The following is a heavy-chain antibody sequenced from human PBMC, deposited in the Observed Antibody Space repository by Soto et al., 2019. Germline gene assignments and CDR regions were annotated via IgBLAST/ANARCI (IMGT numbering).Heavy chain of an antibody. V-gene: IGHV1-69*13. D-gene: IGHD3-22*01. J-gene: IGHJ6*02. Sequence: SVKVSCKASGGTFSSYAISWVRQAPGQGLEWMGGIIPIFGTANYAQKFQGRVTITADESTSTAYMELSSLRSEDTAVYYCARPPLWDTSSYKRIDVWGQGTTVTVSS. CDR1: GGTFSSYA. CDR3: ARPPLWDTSSYKRIDV. CDR2: IIPIFGTA.